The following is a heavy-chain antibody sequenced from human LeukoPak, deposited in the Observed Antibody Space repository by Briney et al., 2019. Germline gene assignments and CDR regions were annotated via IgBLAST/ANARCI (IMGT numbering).Heavy chain of an antibody. V-gene: IGHV1-69*06. CDR1: GATFSAYG. CDR2: IIPIYGTT. Sequence: SVKVSCKAPGATFSAYGISWVRQAPGQGLQWMGRIIPIYGTTTYAQEFQGRAPITADISTTTAYLELTSLTSEDTALYFCEKDTPQKAARPGYFDFWGQGTLVTV. D-gene: IGHD6-6*01. J-gene: IGHJ4*02. CDR3: EKDTPQKAARPGYFDF.